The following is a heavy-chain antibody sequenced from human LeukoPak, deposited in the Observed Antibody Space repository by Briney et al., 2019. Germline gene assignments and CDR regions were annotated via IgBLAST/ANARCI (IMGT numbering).Heavy chain of an antibody. Sequence: PGGSLRLSCAASGVTFSDYYMSWIRQAPEMGLEWVAYITGSGATIYYADSVKGRFTISRDNAKKSLYLQMNSLRDEDTAVYYCATDRRPYSYFFDHWGQGTLVTVSS. CDR3: ATDRRPYSYFFDH. V-gene: IGHV3-11*01. D-gene: IGHD2-15*01. CDR1: GVTFSDYY. J-gene: IGHJ4*02. CDR2: ITGSGATI.